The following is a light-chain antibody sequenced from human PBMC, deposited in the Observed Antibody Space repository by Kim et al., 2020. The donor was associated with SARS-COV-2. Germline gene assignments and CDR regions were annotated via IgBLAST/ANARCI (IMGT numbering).Light chain of an antibody. CDR3: SSRGISENVL. J-gene: IGLJ2*01. V-gene: IGLV3-19*01. CDR2: GRN. Sequence: SSELTQDPAVSVAVGQTVKITCQGDSLRRYYASWYQQKPGQAPVLVIYGRNNRPSGIPERLSGSTSGNTASLIITGAQAEDEADYYCSSRGISENVLFGGGTKLTVL. CDR1: SLRRYY.